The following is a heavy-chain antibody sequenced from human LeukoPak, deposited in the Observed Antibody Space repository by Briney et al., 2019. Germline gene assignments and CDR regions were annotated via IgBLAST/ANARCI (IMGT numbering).Heavy chain of an antibody. CDR3: ARGGYSGSYFAY. Sequence: VGSLRLSCAASGFTFSTYAMNWVRRAPGKGLGWVSGINWNGGSTGYADSVKGRFTISRDNAKNSLYVQMNSLRAEDTALYYCARGGYSGSYFAYWGQGTLVTVSS. D-gene: IGHD1-26*01. CDR2: INWNGGST. V-gene: IGHV3-20*04. J-gene: IGHJ4*02. CDR1: GFTFSTYA.